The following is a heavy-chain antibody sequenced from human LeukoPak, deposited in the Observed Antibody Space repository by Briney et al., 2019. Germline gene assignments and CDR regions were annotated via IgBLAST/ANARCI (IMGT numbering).Heavy chain of an antibody. CDR3: ASRDGSGGYYPMDY. V-gene: IGHV4-59*12. D-gene: IGHD3-10*01. Sequence: SETLSLTCTVSGGFISTYSWTWIRQPPGKGLEWIGFIYHSGSTYYNPSLKSRVTISIDTSKNQFSLKLNSVTAADTAVYYCASRDGSGGYYPMDYWGQGTLVTVSS. CDR2: IYHSGST. CDR1: GGFISTYS. J-gene: IGHJ4*02.